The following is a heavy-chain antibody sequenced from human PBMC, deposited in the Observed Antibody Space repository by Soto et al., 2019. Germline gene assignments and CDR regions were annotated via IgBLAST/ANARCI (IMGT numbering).Heavy chain of an antibody. CDR3: ANILAAAASWDAFDI. CDR2: ITGGGGFT. CDR1: GFTFGNYA. J-gene: IGHJ3*02. Sequence: QAGGSLRLSCATSGFTFGNYAMSWVRQAPGKGLEWVSGITGGGGFTNYADPVKGRFTIARDNWWNTLYLQLNSMRAEDTAVYYRANILAAAASWDAFDIWGQGTMVTVSS. D-gene: IGHD6-25*01. V-gene: IGHV3-23*01.